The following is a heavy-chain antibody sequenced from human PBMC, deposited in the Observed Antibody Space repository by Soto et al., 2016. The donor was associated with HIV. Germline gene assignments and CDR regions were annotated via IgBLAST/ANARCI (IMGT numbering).Heavy chain of an antibody. CDR3: AADRSPGYSSGWTGDAFDI. Sequence: QLVQSGPEVKKPGTSVKVSCKASGFTFTSSAMQWVRQARGQRLEWIGWIVVGSGNTNYAQKFQERVTITRDMSTSTAYMELSSLRSEDTAVYYCAADRSPGYSSGWTGDAFDIWGQGTMVTVSS. CDR1: GFTFTSSA. V-gene: IGHV1-58*02. D-gene: IGHD6-19*01. J-gene: IGHJ3*02. CDR2: IVVGSGNT.